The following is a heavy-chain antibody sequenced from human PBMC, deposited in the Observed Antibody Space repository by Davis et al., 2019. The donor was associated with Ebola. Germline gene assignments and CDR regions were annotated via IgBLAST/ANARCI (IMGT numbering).Heavy chain of an antibody. CDR2: IIPIFGTA. V-gene: IGHV1-69*06. CDR3: ARDLGYCSGGSCYPFGY. D-gene: IGHD2-15*01. Sequence: SVKVSCKASGGTFSSYAISWVRQAPGQGLEWMGGIIPIFGTANYAQKFQGRVTITADKSTSTAYMELSSLRSEDTAVYYCARDLGYCSGGSCYPFGYWGQGTLVTVSS. J-gene: IGHJ4*02. CDR1: GGTFSSYA.